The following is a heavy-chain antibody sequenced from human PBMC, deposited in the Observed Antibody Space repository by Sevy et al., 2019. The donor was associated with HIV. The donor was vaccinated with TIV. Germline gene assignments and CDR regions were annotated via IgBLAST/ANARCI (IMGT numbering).Heavy chain of an antibody. Sequence: ASVKVSCMVSGYTLSKLSMHWVRQAPGKGPEWMGGFDPVDGETIYAQKFQGRVTMTEDTSTDTAYMELSSLRSEDTAVYYCATLDFWSDYPLYGMDVWGQRTTVTVSS. J-gene: IGHJ6*02. CDR3: ATLDFWSDYPLYGMDV. CDR1: GYTLSKLS. CDR2: FDPVDGET. V-gene: IGHV1-24*01. D-gene: IGHD3-3*01.